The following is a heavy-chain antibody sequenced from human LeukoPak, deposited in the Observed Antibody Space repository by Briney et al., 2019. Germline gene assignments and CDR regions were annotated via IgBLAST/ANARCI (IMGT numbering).Heavy chain of an antibody. CDR1: GDSINSGGYY. CDR2: IYYSGST. V-gene: IGHV4-61*08. Sequence: SETLSLTCTVSGDSINSGGYYWSWIRQPPGEGLEWIGYIYYSGSTNYNPSLKSRVTISVDTSKNQFSLKLSSVTAADTAVYYCAREWKAARGYYMDVWGKGTTVTVSS. J-gene: IGHJ6*03. D-gene: IGHD6-6*01. CDR3: AREWKAARGYYMDV.